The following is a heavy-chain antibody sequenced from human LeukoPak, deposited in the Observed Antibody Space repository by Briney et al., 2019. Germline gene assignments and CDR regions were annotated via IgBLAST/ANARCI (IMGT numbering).Heavy chain of an antibody. D-gene: IGHD3-10*01. CDR2: IYYSGST. CDR1: GGSISSSSYY. Sequence: SETLSLTCTVSGGSISSSSYYWGWIRQPPGKGLEWIGSIYYSGSTYYNPSLKSRVTISVDTSKNQFSLKLSSVTAADTAVYYCARVLGVRGVIGWFDPWGQGTLVAVSS. CDR3: ARVLGVRGVIGWFDP. V-gene: IGHV4-39*07. J-gene: IGHJ5*02.